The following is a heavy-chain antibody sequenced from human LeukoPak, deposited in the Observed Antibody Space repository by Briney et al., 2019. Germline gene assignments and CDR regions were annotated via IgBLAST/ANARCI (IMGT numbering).Heavy chain of an antibody. CDR2: INPNSGGT. CDR1: GYTFTGYY. D-gene: IGHD2-15*01. V-gene: IGHV1-2*02. Sequence: ASVKVSCKASGYTFTGYYMHWVRQAPGQGLEWMGWINPNSGGTNYAQKFQGRVTMTRDTSISTAYMELGRLRSDDTAVYYCAREVVAATGDWFDPWGQGTLVTVS. J-gene: IGHJ5*02. CDR3: AREVVAATGDWFDP.